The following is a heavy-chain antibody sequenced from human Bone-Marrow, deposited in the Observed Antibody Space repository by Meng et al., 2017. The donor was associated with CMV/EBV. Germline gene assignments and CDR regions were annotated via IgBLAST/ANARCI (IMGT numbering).Heavy chain of an antibody. J-gene: IGHJ6*02. Sequence: SSVKVSCKASGGTFSSYAISWVRQAPGQGLEWMGGIIPILGIANYAQKFQGRVTITTDESTSTAYMELSSLRSEDTAVYYCATRASWGPYYYYGMDVWGQGTTVTVSS. CDR3: ATRASWGPYYYYGMDV. D-gene: IGHD7-27*01. CDR1: GGTFSSYA. CDR2: IIPILGIA. V-gene: IGHV1-69*10.